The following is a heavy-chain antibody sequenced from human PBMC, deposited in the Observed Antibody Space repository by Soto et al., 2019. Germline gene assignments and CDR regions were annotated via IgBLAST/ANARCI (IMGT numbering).Heavy chain of an antibody. J-gene: IGHJ5*02. CDR3: ARGPNYYDSSGYYQYNWFDP. V-gene: IGHV1-3*01. Sequence: ASVKVSCKASGYTFTGYAMHWVRQAPGQRLEWMGWINAGNGNTKYSQKFQGRVTITRDTSASAAYMELSSLRSEDTAVYYCARGPNYYDSSGYYQYNWFDPWGQGTLVTVSS. CDR1: GYTFTGYA. CDR2: INAGNGNT. D-gene: IGHD3-22*01.